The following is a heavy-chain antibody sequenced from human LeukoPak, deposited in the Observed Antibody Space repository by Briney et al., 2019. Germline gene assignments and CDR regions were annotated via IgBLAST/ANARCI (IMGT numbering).Heavy chain of an antibody. D-gene: IGHD5-24*01. V-gene: IGHV3-20*04. CDR2: INWNGGST. Sequence: TGGSLRLSCAASGFIFDDYGMSWVRQAPGKGLEWVSGINWNGGSTGYADSVKGRFTISRDNAKNSLYLQMNSLRAEDTALYYCARGVGDGYRGFDYWGQGTLVTVSS. CDR1: GFIFDDYG. CDR3: ARGVGDGYRGFDY. J-gene: IGHJ4*02.